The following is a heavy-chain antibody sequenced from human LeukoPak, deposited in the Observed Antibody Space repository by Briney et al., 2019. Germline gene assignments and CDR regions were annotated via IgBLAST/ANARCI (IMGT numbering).Heavy chain of an antibody. CDR1: GYTFTSYG. Sequence: GASVKVSCKASGYTFTSYGISWVRQAPGQGLEWMGWISAYNGNTNYAQKLQGRVTMTRDTSTSTVYMELSSLRSEDTAVYYCARDVGLMESPAEYFQHWGQGTLVTVSS. V-gene: IGHV1-18*01. J-gene: IGHJ1*01. CDR3: ARDVGLMESPAEYFQH. D-gene: IGHD3-3*01. CDR2: ISAYNGNT.